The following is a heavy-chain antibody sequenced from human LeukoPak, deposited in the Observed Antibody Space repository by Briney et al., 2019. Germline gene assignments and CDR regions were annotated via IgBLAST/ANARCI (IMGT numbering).Heavy chain of an antibody. CDR2: INPSGGST. Sequence: ASVKVSCKASGYTFTSYYMHWVRQAPGQGLEWMGIINPSGGSTSYAQKFQGRVTMTRDTSTSTVYMELSSLRSEDTAVYYCARAVEWGGAQGDGYNTDAFDIWGQGTMVTVSS. D-gene: IGHD5-24*01. J-gene: IGHJ3*02. V-gene: IGHV1-46*01. CDR1: GYTFTSYY. CDR3: ARAVEWGGAQGDGYNTDAFDI.